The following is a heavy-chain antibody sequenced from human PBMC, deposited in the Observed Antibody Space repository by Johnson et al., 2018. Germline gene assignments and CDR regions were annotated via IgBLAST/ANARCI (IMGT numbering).Heavy chain of an antibody. CDR2: IKQDGSEK. Sequence: VQLVQSGGGLVQPGGSLRLSCAASGFSFSSYWMSWVRQAPGKGLEWVANIKQDGSEKYYVESVKGRFIISRDNAKNSVYLQMNNLRVEDTAMYFCAKLSTCAERAFDLWGQGTVVTVSS. V-gene: IGHV3-7*01. CDR3: AKLSTCAERAFDL. J-gene: IGHJ3*01. D-gene: IGHD3-10*01. CDR1: GFSFSSYW.